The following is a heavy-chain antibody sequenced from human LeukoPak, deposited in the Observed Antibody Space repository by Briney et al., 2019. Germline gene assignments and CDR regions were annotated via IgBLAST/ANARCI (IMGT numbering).Heavy chain of an antibody. D-gene: IGHD6-13*01. CDR2: ISGSGSST. CDR1: GFTFSIYA. CDR3: AKIWSSSVPSNY. V-gene: IGHV3-23*01. J-gene: IGHJ4*02. Sequence: GGSLRLSCAASGFTFSIYAMSWVRQAPGRGLEWVSSISGSGSSTCYADSVKGRLTVSRDNSKNTLYLQMNSLRAEDTAVYYCAKIWSSSVPSNYWGQGTLVTVSS.